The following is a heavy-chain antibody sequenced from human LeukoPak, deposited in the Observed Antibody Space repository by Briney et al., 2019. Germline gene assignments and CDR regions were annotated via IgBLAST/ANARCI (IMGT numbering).Heavy chain of an antibody. J-gene: IGHJ4*02. V-gene: IGHV3-7*05. CDR1: GFTFSRYW. D-gene: IGHD3-10*01. Sequence: GGSLRLSCAASGFTFSRYWMTWVRQTPGKGLEWVANIKPDGSVKYYVDSVKGRFTISRDNAKNPLYLQMNSLRAEDTALYYCARDRGGQWVELLLDSWGQGTLVTVSS. CDR2: IKPDGSVK. CDR3: ARDRGGQWVELLLDS.